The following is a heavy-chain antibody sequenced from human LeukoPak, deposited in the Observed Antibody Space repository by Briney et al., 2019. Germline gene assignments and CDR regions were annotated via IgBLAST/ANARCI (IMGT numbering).Heavy chain of an antibody. CDR1: GLTFSSYS. D-gene: IGHD3-3*01. V-gene: IGHV3-48*01. CDR3: ARALFGSSYYYYYMDV. Sequence: GGSLRLSCAASGLTFSSYSMNWVRQAPGKGLEWVSYISSSSSTIYYADSVKGRFTISRDNAKNSLYLQMNSLRAEDTAVYYCARALFGSSYYYYYMDVWGKGTTVTVSS. J-gene: IGHJ6*03. CDR2: ISSSSSTI.